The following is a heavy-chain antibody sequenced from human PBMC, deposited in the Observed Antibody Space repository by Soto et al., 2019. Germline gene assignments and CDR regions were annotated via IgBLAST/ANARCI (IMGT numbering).Heavy chain of an antibody. CDR2: IYPGDSET. V-gene: IGHV5-51*01. D-gene: IGHD3-10*01. Sequence: GESLKISCKGSGYTFTNYWIGWVRQMPGKGLEWMGIIYPGDSETRYSPSFQGQVTISVDKSISAAYLQWSSLKASDSAMYYCARLPGVRGVFDGFNVWGQGTMVTVSS. CDR1: GYTFTNYW. CDR3: ARLPGVRGVFDGFNV. J-gene: IGHJ3*01.